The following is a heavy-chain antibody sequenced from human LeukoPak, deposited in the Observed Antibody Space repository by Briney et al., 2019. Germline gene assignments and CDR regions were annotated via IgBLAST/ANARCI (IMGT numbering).Heavy chain of an antibody. D-gene: IGHD3-22*01. CDR1: GFTFSSYT. CDR3: AKGGFYDSSGYCVY. V-gene: IGHV3-23*01. CDR2: IRGSAIST. J-gene: IGHJ4*02. Sequence: PGGSLRLSCAASGFTFSSYTMIWVRQAPGKGLEWVSSIRGSAISTYYTDSVKGRSTISRDNSKNTMHLQMKSLRAEDTAVYYCAKGGFYDSSGYCVYWGQGTLVTVSS.